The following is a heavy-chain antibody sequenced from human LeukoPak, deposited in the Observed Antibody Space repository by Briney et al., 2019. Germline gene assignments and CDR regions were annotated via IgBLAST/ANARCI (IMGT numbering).Heavy chain of an antibody. CDR2: IYSGGST. CDR3: ARVGGRYGSGSYDY. D-gene: IGHD3-10*01. CDR1: GFTVSSNY. Sequence: PGGSLRLSCAASGFTVSSNYMSWVRQAPGKGLEWVSVIYSGGSTYYADSVKGRFTISRDNSKNTLYLQMNSLRAEDTAVYYCARVGGRYGSGSYDYWGQGTLFTVSS. V-gene: IGHV3-53*01. J-gene: IGHJ4*02.